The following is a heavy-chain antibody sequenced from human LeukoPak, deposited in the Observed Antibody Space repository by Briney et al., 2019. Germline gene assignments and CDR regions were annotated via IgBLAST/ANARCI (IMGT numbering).Heavy chain of an antibody. D-gene: IGHD4-23*01. CDR1: GFTVSSNY. J-gene: IGHJ4*02. CDR2: IGTSSTTI. Sequence: GGSLRLSCAASGFTVSSNYMSWVRQAPGKGLEWVSNIGTSSTTIYYADSVKGRFTISRDNAKNSLYLQMNSLRAEDTALYYCAKDISPTVGPFGYFDYWGQGTLVTVSS. V-gene: IGHV3-48*01. CDR3: AKDISPTVGPFGYFDY.